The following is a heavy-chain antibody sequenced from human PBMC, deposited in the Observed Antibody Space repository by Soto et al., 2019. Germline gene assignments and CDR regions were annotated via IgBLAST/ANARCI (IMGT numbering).Heavy chain of an antibody. D-gene: IGHD2-15*01. J-gene: IGHJ2*01. CDR2: IYHSGST. V-gene: IGHV4-4*02. CDR3: ATTVVLYWYFDL. CDR1: GGSISSRNW. Sequence: QVQLQESGPGLVKPSGTLSLTCAVSGGSISSRNWWSWVRQPPGKGLEWIGEIYHSGSTNYNPSLKSRVTISADKTKNQFSLKLSSVTAADTAVYYCATTVVLYWYFDLWGRGTLVTVSS.